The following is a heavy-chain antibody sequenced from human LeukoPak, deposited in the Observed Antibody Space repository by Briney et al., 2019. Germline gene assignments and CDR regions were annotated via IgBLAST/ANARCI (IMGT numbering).Heavy chain of an antibody. CDR3: ATGAPGTSFDY. J-gene: IGHJ4*02. Sequence: PGGSLRLSCTSSGFTFSSFVMHWVRQAPGKGLEWVAVMSNDGNNKYYGDSVKGRFTISRDNSENTLYLQMNSLRAEDTALYICATGAPGTSFDYWGQGTLVTVSS. CDR2: MSNDGNNK. V-gene: IGHV3-30-3*01. CDR1: GFTFSSFV. D-gene: IGHD1-14*01.